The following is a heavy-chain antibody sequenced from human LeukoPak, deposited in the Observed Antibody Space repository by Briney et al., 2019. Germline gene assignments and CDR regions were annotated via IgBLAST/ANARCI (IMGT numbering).Heavy chain of an antibody. CDR2: ISSSSDII. CDR3: AREGVGLGSCSGGGCRPHMDV. CDR1: GFTFSSYS. D-gene: IGHD2-15*01. J-gene: IGHJ6*03. Sequence: PGGSLRLSCVASGFTFSSYSMNWVRQAPGKGLEWVSYISSSSDIIYYADSVKGRFTISRDSADNSVYLQMNSLRGEDTAVYYCAREGVGLGSCSGGGCRPHMDVWGKGTTVTVSS. V-gene: IGHV3-48*01.